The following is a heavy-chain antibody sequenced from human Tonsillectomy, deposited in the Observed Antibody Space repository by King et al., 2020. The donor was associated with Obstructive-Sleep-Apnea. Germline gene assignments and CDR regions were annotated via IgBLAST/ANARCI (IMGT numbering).Heavy chain of an antibody. J-gene: IGHJ5*02. V-gene: IGHV4-34*01. CDR1: GGSFSGYY. CDR3: ARASSSSWYKRGWFDP. Sequence: VQLQQWGAGLLKPSETLSLTCAVYGGSFSGYYWSWIRQPPGKGLEWIGEINHSGSTNYNPSLKSRVTISVDTSKNQFSLKLSSVTAADTAVYYCARASSSSWYKRGWFDPWGQGTLVTVSS. CDR2: INHSGST. D-gene: IGHD6-13*01.